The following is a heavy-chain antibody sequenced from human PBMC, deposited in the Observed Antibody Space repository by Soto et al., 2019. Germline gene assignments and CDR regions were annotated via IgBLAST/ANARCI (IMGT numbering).Heavy chain of an antibody. Sequence: GASVTVSCTASVDTFTSYDINWVRQAPGQGLEWMGWMNPNSGNTGYAQKFQGRVTMTRNTSISTAYMELSSLRSEDTAVYYCAGWRTTGTGDYYYGMDVWGQGTTVTVSS. V-gene: IGHV1-8*01. J-gene: IGHJ6*02. D-gene: IGHD1-1*01. CDR2: MNPNSGNT. CDR1: VDTFTSYD. CDR3: AGWRTTGTGDYYYGMDV.